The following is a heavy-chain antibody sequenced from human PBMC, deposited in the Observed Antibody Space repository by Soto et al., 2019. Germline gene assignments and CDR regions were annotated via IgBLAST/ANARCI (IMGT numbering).Heavy chain of an antibody. V-gene: IGHV3-30*18. D-gene: IGHD3-16*01. CDR3: AKMDYRLLHDYIWGRGKPDY. CDR2: ISYDGSNK. CDR1: GFTFSSYG. J-gene: IGHJ4*02. Sequence: GGSLRLSCAASGFTFSSYGMHWVRQAPGKGLEWVAVISYDGSNKYYADSVKGRFTISRDNSKNTLYLQMNSLRAEDTAVYYCAKMDYRLLHDYIWGRGKPDYWGQGTLVTVSS.